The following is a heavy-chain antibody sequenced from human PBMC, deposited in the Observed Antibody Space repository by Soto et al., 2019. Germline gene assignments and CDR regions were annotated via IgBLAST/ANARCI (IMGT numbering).Heavy chain of an antibody. CDR2: TSYDGANK. CDR1: GFTFSDYG. J-gene: IGHJ6*02. CDR3: VKDKEYQVLLRMGFV. Sequence: HPGGSLRLSCAASGFTFSDYGMHWVRQAPGKGLEWVAVTSYDGANKYYGNSVKGRFTISRDNSKNILYLQMNSLRPEDTAVYYCVKDKEYQVLLRMGFVWGQGXTVTVYS. D-gene: IGHD1-26*01. V-gene: IGHV3-30*18.